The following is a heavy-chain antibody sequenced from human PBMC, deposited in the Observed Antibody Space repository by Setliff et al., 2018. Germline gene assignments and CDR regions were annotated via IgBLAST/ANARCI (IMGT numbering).Heavy chain of an antibody. CDR1: GFTFSSYG. J-gene: IGHJ4*02. CDR3: ARSINGYQQRYDI. Sequence: GGSLRLSCAASGFTFSSYGMHWVRQAPGKGLEWVAVISYDGSNKYYADSVKGRFTISRDNAKNSLYLLMKSVRVDDTAVYYCARSINGYQQRYDIWGQGALVTVSS. V-gene: IGHV3-30*03. D-gene: IGHD3-22*01. CDR2: ISYDGSNK.